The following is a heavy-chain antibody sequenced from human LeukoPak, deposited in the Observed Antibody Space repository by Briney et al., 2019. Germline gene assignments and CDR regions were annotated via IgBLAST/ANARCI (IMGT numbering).Heavy chain of an antibody. J-gene: IGHJ4*02. CDR2: INPSGGST. Sequence: ASVKVSCKASGYTFTSYYMHWVRQAPGQGLEWMGIINPSGGSTSYAQKFQGRVTMTRNTSISTAYMELSSLTSEDTAVYYCARGAGWLIDYWGQGILVTVSS. CDR3: ARGAGWLIDY. CDR1: GYTFTSYY. V-gene: IGHV1-46*01. D-gene: IGHD3-16*01.